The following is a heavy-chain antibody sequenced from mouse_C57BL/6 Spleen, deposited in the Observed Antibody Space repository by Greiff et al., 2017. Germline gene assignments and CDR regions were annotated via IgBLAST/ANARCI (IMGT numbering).Heavy chain of an antibody. J-gene: IGHJ4*01. CDR2: IHPNSGST. CDR1: GYTFTSYW. CDR3: TRSLITTVVATGYYAMDY. V-gene: IGHV1-64*01. Sequence: QVQLQQPGAELVKPGASVKLSCKASGYTFTSYWMHWVKQRPGQGLEWIGMIHPNSGSTNYNEKFKSKATLTVYKSSSTAYMQLSSLTSEASAVYYCTRSLITTVVATGYYAMDYWGQGTSVTVSS. D-gene: IGHD1-1*01.